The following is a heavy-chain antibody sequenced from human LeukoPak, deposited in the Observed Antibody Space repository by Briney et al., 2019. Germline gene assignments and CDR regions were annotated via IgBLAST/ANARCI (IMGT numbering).Heavy chain of an antibody. D-gene: IGHD2-2*01. CDR3: AENYANAFDI. CDR1: GGSISSYY. J-gene: IGHJ3*02. Sequence: SETLSLTCTVSGGSISSYYWSWIRQPPGKGLEWIGYIYYSGSTNYNPSLKSRVTISVDTSKNQFSLKLSSVTAADTAVYYCAENYANAFDIWGQGTMVTVSS. V-gene: IGHV4-59*12. CDR2: IYYSGST.